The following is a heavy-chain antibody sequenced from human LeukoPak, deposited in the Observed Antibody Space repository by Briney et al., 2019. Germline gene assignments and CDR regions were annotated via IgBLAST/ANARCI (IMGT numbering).Heavy chain of an antibody. CDR3: ARAPGAGVPGNHFDY. J-gene: IGHJ4*02. D-gene: IGHD1-1*01. Sequence: ASVKVSCKASGYTFTSYDINWVRQATGQGLEWMGYMNPNSGNRDFAQKFQGRVTMTRDMSTSTVYMELSSLRSEDTAVYYCARAPGAGVPGNHFDYWGQGTLVTVSS. CDR1: GYTFTSYD. V-gene: IGHV1-8*02. CDR2: MNPNSGNR.